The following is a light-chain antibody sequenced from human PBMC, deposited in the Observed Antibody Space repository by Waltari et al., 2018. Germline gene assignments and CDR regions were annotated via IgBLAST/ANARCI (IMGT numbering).Light chain of an antibody. CDR2: DVS. CDR1: SSDVGGYNY. V-gene: IGLV2-14*01. Sequence: QSALTQPASVSGSPGQSITISCTGTSSDVGGYNYVSWYQQHPGKAPKLMIYDVSKRPSGVSIRFSGSNSGNTASLTISGVQAEDEAYYYCSSYTSSSVYVFGTGTKVTVL. CDR3: SSYTSSSVYV. J-gene: IGLJ1*01.